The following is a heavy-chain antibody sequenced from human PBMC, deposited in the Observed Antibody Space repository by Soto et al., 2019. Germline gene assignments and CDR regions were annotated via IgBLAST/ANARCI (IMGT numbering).Heavy chain of an antibody. Sequence: EVQLVESGGGLVQPGGSLKLSCAASGFTFSGSAMHWVRQTSGKGLEWVGRIRSKVNSYATAYAASEKGRFTSSRDDSKNTAYLQMNSLKTEDTSVYYCTRDSSGWPDWGQGTLVTVSS. J-gene: IGHJ4*02. D-gene: IGHD6-19*01. CDR1: GFTFSGSA. CDR2: IRSKVNSYAT. V-gene: IGHV3-73*02. CDR3: TRDSSGWPD.